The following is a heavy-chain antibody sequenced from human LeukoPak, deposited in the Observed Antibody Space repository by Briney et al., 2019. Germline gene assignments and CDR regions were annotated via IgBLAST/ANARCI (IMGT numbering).Heavy chain of an antibody. Sequence: PGGSLRLSCAASGFTFSFNNYGMHWVRQAPGKGLEWVAFVRYDGTNNYYADSVNGRFTVSRDNSKNTVYLQMSSLRTEDTGVYYCAKDYGYSYGYFDHWGQGTLVTVSS. CDR3: AKDYGYSYGYFDH. CDR1: GFTFSFNNYG. D-gene: IGHD1-26*01. J-gene: IGHJ4*02. V-gene: IGHV3-30*02. CDR2: VRYDGTNN.